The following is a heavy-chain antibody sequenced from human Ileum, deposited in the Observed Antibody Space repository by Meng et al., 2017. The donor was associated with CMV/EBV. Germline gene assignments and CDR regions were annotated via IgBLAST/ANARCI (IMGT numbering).Heavy chain of an antibody. Sequence: QANLRAAGPGLAQPSVTPSLTSTPSSCTLATYSLHLIRRHAGKGLKWIARLYTTGTITYYPALMSRLTMSLDTSKSQFSLNLRSLTAADTAVYYCSTTYSDGDWNFDYWGQGTLVTVSS. CDR2: LYTTGTI. J-gene: IGHJ4*02. CDR1: SCTLATYS. CDR3: STTYSDGDWNFDY. D-gene: IGHD1-26*01. V-gene: IGHV4-4*07.